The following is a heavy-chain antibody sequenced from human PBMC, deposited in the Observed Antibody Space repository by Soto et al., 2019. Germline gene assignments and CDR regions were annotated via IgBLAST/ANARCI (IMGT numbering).Heavy chain of an antibody. CDR3: ARESEDLTSNFDY. Sequence: RWSLRLSCSASVFTFTSYSMNWFRQAPGKGLEWVSPISSTTNYIYYGDSMKGRFTISRDNAKNSLYLEMNSLRAEDTAVYYCARESEDLTSNFDYWGQGTLVTVSS. CDR1: VFTFTSYS. J-gene: IGHJ4*02. V-gene: IGHV3-21*06. CDR2: ISSTTNYI.